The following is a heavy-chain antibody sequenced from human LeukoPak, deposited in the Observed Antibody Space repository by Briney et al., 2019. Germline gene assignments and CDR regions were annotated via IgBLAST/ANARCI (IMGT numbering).Heavy chain of an antibody. CDR3: ARDPNYCSGGSCFSGVTFLHC. CDR1: GFTFSSYD. Sequence: QPGGSLRLSCAASGFTFSSYDMHWVRQSPGKGLEWLALIWYDGGKTYYADSVRGRFTISRDNSKNTLYLQLNGLRAEDTAVYYCARDPNYCSGGSCFSGVTFLHCWGQGTLVTVSS. V-gene: IGHV3-33*01. J-gene: IGHJ4*02. D-gene: IGHD2-15*01. CDR2: IWYDGGKT.